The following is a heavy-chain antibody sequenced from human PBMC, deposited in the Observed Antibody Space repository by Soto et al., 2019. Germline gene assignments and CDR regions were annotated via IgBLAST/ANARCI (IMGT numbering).Heavy chain of an antibody. Sequence: EVQLVESGGRLVQPGRSLRLSCVGTGLNFDDFAMHWVRQAPGKGLEWVSGITWNSRVLAYADSVKGRFTISRDNARNSLYLQMDSLRDEDTALYYCAKGRYDFWSPYYFDSWGQGTLVTVSA. CDR1: GLNFDDFA. D-gene: IGHD3-3*01. CDR2: ITWNSRVL. CDR3: AKGRYDFWSPYYFDS. J-gene: IGHJ4*02. V-gene: IGHV3-9*01.